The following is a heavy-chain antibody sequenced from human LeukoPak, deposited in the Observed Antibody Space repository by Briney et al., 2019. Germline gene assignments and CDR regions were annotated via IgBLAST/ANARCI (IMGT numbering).Heavy chain of an antibody. J-gene: IGHJ4*02. V-gene: IGHV3-53*01. CDR1: GFTVTKY. D-gene: IGHD3-22*01. Sequence: GGSLRLSCAASGFTVTKYMSWVRQAPGKGLEWVSVIYSGGSTYYADSVKGRFTISRDNSKNTPYLQMNSLRAEDTAVYYCARAPYYDSPYYFDYWGQGTLVTVSS. CDR2: IYSGGST. CDR3: ARAPYYDSPYYFDY.